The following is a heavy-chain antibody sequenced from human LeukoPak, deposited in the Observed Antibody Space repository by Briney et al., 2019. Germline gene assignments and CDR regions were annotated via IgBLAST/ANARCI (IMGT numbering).Heavy chain of an antibody. CDR3: ARFPYSSSWYGGDY. CDR1: GYTLTELS. CDR2: FDPEDGET. V-gene: IGHV1-24*01. J-gene: IGHJ4*02. Sequence: ASVKVSCKVSGYTLTELSMHWVRQAPGKGLEWMGGFDPEDGETIYAQKFQGRVTITRNTSISTAYMELSSLRSEDTAVYYCARFPYSSSWYGGDYWGQGTLVTVSS. D-gene: IGHD6-13*01.